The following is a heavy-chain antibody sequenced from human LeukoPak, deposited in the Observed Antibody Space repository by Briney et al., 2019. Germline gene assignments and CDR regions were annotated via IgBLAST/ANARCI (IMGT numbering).Heavy chain of an antibody. CDR1: GFTFSDIW. CDR3: TTDGVDFWSGYYIGNC. Sequence: PGGSLRLSCAASGFTFSDIWMSWVRQAPGKGLEWVGRIKSNVDGGARDYAAPVKGRFTISRDDSKNTLYLQMSRLKTEDTGVYYCTTDGVDFWSGYYIGNCWGQGTLVAVSS. D-gene: IGHD3-3*01. CDR2: IKSNVDGGAR. V-gene: IGHV3-15*01. J-gene: IGHJ4*02.